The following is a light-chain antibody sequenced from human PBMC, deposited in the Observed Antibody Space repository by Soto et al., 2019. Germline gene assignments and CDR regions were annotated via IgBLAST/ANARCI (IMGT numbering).Light chain of an antibody. CDR1: QSVSSY. Sequence: EIVLTQSPATLSLSPGERATLSCRASQSVSSYLAWYQQKPGQAPRLLIYDASNRATGIPARFSGSGSGTDFNLPISSREPEDFAVYYCQQRSNWPPITFGQGTRLEIK. J-gene: IGKJ5*01. CDR2: DAS. CDR3: QQRSNWPPIT. V-gene: IGKV3-11*01.